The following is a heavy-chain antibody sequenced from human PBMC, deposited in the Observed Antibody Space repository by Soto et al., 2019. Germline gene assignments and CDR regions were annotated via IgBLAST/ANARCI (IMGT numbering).Heavy chain of an antibody. D-gene: IGHD6-19*01. Sequence: SETLSLTCSVSGGSISSYYWGWIRQPPGKGLEWIGSIYYSGSTYYNPSLKSRVTISVDTSKNQFSLKLSSVTAADTAVYYCARTRAVWFDPWGQGTLVTVSS. CDR1: GGSISSYY. CDR2: IYYSGST. CDR3: ARTRAVWFDP. J-gene: IGHJ5*02. V-gene: IGHV4-39*01.